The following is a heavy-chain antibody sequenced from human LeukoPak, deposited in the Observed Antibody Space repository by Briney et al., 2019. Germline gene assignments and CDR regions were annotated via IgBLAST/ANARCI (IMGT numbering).Heavy chain of an antibody. CDR1: GGPFSGYY. V-gene: IGHV4-34*01. CDR3: ARGRGYSYGYSLY. D-gene: IGHD5-18*01. Sequence: SETLSLTCAVYGGPFSGYYWSWIRQPPGKGLEWIGEINHSGSTNYNPSLKNRVTISVDTSKNQFSLKLSSVTAADTAVYYCARGRGYSYGYSLYWGQGTLVTVSS. J-gene: IGHJ4*02. CDR2: INHSGST.